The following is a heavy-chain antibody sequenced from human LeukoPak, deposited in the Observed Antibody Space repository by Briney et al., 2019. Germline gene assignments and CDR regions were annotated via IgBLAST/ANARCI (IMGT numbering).Heavy chain of an antibody. V-gene: IGHV3-74*01. CDR2: VNSDGRDT. D-gene: IGHD1-26*01. CDR3: ASSLVGDGRGYDAFDI. J-gene: IGHJ3*02. Sequence: GGSLRLSCAASGFTFSSYWMHWVRQAPGQGLVWVSRVNSDGRDTVYADSVKGRFTISRDNSKNTLYLQMNSLRVEDTAVYYCASSLVGDGRGYDAFDIWGQGTMVTVSS. CDR1: GFTFSSYW.